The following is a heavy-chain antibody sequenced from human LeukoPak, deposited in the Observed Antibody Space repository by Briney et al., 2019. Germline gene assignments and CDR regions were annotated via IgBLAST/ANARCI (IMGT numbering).Heavy chain of an antibody. CDR2: ISSSSSYI. J-gene: IGHJ4*02. D-gene: IGHD3-22*01. CDR3: ARGPYYYDSSRNIYFDY. CDR1: GFTFSSCT. Sequence: PGGSLRLSCAASGFTFSSCTMNWVRQAPGKGLEWVSSISSSSSYIYYADSVKGRFTISRDNAKNSLYRQMNSLRAEDTAVYYCARGPYYYDSSRNIYFDYWGQGTLVTVSS. V-gene: IGHV3-21*01.